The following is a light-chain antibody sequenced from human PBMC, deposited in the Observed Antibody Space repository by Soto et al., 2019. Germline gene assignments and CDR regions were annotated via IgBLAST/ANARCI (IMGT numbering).Light chain of an antibody. V-gene: IGKV3-20*01. CDR2: GVS. Sequence: EVVLTQSPGTLSLSPGERATLSCRASQSVSGSDLAWYQQKPGQAPRILISGVSNRATGTPDRFSGSGSGTDFTLTISSLEPEDFAVFYCHQYGISPPTFGTGTKVEI. CDR1: QSVSGSD. J-gene: IGKJ1*01. CDR3: HQYGISPPT.